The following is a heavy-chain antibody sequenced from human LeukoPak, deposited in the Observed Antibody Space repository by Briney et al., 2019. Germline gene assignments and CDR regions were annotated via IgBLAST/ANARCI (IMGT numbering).Heavy chain of an antibody. CDR2: ISGGGVAI. J-gene: IGHJ4*02. V-gene: IGHV3-23*01. CDR3: AKDGFDYYDSSGYYYFNY. Sequence: TGGSLRLSCAASGFTFSNHAMSWVRQAPGKGLQWVSAISGGGVAIYYADSVKGRFTISRDNSKNTLYLQMNSLRAEDTAVYYCAKDGFDYYDSSGYYYFNYWGQATLVTVSS. D-gene: IGHD3-22*01. CDR1: GFTFSNHA.